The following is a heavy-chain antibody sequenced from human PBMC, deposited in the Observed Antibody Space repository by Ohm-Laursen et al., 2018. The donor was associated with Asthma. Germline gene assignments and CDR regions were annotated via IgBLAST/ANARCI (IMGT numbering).Heavy chain of an antibody. CDR2: IYYSGNT. Sequence: SDTLSLTCDVSGDSISSGDHYWSWIRQHPGKGLEWIGYIYYSGNTYYNPSLKSRVIISVDTSKNQFSLKLTSVTAADTALYYCARATFYYESTGYYYFDHWGQGTLVTVSS. V-gene: IGHV4-31*11. CDR3: ARATFYYESTGYYYFDH. CDR1: GDSISSGDHY. D-gene: IGHD3-22*01. J-gene: IGHJ4*02.